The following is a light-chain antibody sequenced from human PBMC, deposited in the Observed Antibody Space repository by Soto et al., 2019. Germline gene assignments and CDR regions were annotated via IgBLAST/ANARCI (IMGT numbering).Light chain of an antibody. J-gene: IGKJ4*01. V-gene: IGKV3-15*01. CDR3: QQYNSYPLT. CDR1: QNLRSS. Sequence: GMTQSPATLSVSPGERATLSCRASQNLRSSLAWYQQKPGQAPRLLIYGASTRATGIPARFSGSGSGTAFTLTISSLHPDDFATYYCQQYNSYPLTFGGGTKVDIK. CDR2: GAS.